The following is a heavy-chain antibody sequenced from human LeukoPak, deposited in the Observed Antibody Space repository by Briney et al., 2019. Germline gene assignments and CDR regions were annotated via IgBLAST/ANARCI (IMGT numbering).Heavy chain of an antibody. J-gene: IGHJ4*02. CDR2: INPSGGST. D-gene: IGHD2-2*02. Sequence: ASVKVSCKASGYTFTSYYMHWVRQATGQGLEWMGIINPSGGSTSYAQKFQGRVTMTRDTSTSTVYMELSSLRSEDTAVYYCARDIKYCSSTSCYTGIDYWGQGTLVTVSS. V-gene: IGHV1-46*03. CDR3: ARDIKYCSSTSCYTGIDY. CDR1: GYTFTSYY.